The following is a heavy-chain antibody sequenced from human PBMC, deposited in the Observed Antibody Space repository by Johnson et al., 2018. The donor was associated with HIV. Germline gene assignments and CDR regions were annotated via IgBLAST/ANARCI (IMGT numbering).Heavy chain of an antibody. D-gene: IGHD3-22*01. CDR2: IGTAGDT. V-gene: IGHV3-13*01. CDR1: GFTFSSYD. Sequence: VQLVESGGGLVQPGGSLRLSCAASGFTFSSYDMHWVRQGTGKGLEWVSAIGTAGDTYYPGSVKGRFTISRENAKNSLYLQMNSLRAEDTALYYCAKGSGYYAAFDMWGQGTMVTVS. CDR3: AKGSGYYAAFDM. J-gene: IGHJ3*02.